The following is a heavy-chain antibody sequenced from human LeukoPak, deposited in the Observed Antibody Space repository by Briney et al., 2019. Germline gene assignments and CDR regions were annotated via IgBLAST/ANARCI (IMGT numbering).Heavy chain of an antibody. V-gene: IGHV4-59*12. CDR3: ARLRLDSGGYNLDY. CDR2: IYHSGST. J-gene: IGHJ4*02. Sequence: SETLSLTCTVSGGSIRSYYWSWVRQPPGKGLEWIGEIYHSGSTNYNPSLKSRVTISVDKSKNQFSLKLSSVTAADTAVYYCARLRLDSGGYNLDYWGQGTLVTVSS. D-gene: IGHD3-22*01. CDR1: GGSIRSYY.